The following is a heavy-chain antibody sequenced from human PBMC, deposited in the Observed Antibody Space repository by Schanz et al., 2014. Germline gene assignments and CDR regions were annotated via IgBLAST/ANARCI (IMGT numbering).Heavy chain of an antibody. D-gene: IGHD1-20*01. CDR1: GFTFDDFA. CDR2: ISGNSGNI. Sequence: EARLVDSGGGLVQSGRSLRLSCAASGFTFDDFAMHWVRQGPGKGLEWVSGISGNSGNIGYADSVKGRFTISGDNAKNFLYLQMNSLRPEDTAFYYCAKGQITGTTGYFDYWGQGTLVTVSS. CDR3: AKGQITGTTGYFDY. V-gene: IGHV3-9*01. J-gene: IGHJ4*02.